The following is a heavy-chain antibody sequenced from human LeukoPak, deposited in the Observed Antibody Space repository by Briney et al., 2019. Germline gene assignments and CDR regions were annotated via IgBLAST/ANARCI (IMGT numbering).Heavy chain of an antibody. CDR1: GFTFSSYS. Sequence: PGGSLRLSCAASGFTFSSYSMNWVRQAPGKGLEWVSGISWNSGSIGYADSVKGRFTISRDNAKNSLYLQMNSLRAEDTALYYCAKDIEEGMATISSGVDYWGQGTLVTVSS. V-gene: IGHV3-9*01. J-gene: IGHJ4*02. CDR2: ISWNSGSI. D-gene: IGHD5-24*01. CDR3: AKDIEEGMATISSGVDY.